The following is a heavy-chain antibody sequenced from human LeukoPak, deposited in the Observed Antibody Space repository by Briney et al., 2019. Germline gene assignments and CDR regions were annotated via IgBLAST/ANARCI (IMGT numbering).Heavy chain of an antibody. D-gene: IGHD7-27*01. CDR2: IVVGSGNT. CDR3: AAGETGNSGFFDP. V-gene: IGHV1-58*02. Sequence: SVKVSCKASGFTFISFVMQWVRQARGQRLEWIGWIVVGSGNTNYAQKFQERVTITRDMSTSTAYMELSSLRSEDTAVYYCAAGETGNSGFFDPWGQGTLVTVSS. CDR1: GFTFISFV. J-gene: IGHJ5*02.